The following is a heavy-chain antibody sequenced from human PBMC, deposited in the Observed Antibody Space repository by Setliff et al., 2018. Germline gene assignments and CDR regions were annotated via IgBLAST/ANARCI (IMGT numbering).Heavy chain of an antibody. J-gene: IGHJ4*02. Sequence: GGSLRLSCAASGFTFGSNWMNWVRQAPGKGLVWVSRIYSDGSMTDYADSVKGRFTISRDNARNILYLQMSSLRPEDTALYYCAKPRPGWPAGFDSWGQGTLVTVSS. CDR3: AKPRPGWPAGFDS. V-gene: IGHV3-74*01. CDR1: GFTFGSNW. D-gene: IGHD6-19*01. CDR2: IYSDGSMT.